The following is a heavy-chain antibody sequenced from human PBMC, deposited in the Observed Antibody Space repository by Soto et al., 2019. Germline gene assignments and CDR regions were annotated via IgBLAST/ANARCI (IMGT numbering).Heavy chain of an antibody. CDR2: INAGNGNT. D-gene: IGHD6-13*01. CDR1: GYTFTSYA. CDR3: ARETPGIAAAGNFDY. V-gene: IGHV1-3*01. J-gene: IGHJ4*02. Sequence: QVQLVQSGAEVKKPGASVKVSCKASGYTFTSYAMHWVRQAPGQRLEWMGWINAGNGNTKYSQKFQGRVTITRDTSASTAYMELSSLRSEDTAVYYCARETPGIAAAGNFDYWGQGTLVTVSS.